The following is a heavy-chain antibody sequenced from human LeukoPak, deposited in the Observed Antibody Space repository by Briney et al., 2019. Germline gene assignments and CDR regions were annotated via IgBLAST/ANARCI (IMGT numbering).Heavy chain of an antibody. CDR3: ARGRDTALSYFDL. J-gene: IGHJ2*01. CDR2: IYYSGKT. V-gene: IGHV4-39*07. D-gene: IGHD5-18*01. Sequence: SETLSLTCTVSGGSIGRSSYYWGWIRQPPGKGLEWIGDIYYSGKTDYNPSLKSRVTISVDTSKNQFSLKLSSVTAADTAVYYCARGRDTALSYFDLWGRGTLVTVSS. CDR1: GGSIGRSSYY.